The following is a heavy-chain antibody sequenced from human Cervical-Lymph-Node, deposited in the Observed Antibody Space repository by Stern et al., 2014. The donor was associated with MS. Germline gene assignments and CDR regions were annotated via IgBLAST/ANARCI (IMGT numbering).Heavy chain of an antibody. CDR1: GGTFISSYA. V-gene: IGHV1-69*09. CDR3: ARGIVSNRAAATQHNLFDP. CDR2: IIPILGLP. D-gene: IGHD2-15*01. J-gene: IGHJ5*02. Sequence: MQLVESGAEVKKPGSSVNVSCKASGGTFISSYAITWMRQAPGQGLEWMGRIIPILGLPNYAQKFQGRLTITADTSTSTVYMYLTSLRSEDTAVYYCARGIVSNRAAATQHNLFDPWGQGTLVTVSS.